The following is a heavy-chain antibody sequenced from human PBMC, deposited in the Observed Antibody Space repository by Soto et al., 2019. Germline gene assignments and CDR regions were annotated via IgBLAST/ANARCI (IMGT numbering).Heavy chain of an antibody. CDR1: GGSFSDSY. Sequence: LSLTCAVFGGSFSDSYWSWIRQSPEKGLEWIGEITNSGSTYYNPSLKSRVTISGDTSKNQFSLEMRSVTAADTAVYFCARGRTAIATRWFDSWGQGTLVTVSS. CDR3: ARGRTAIATRWFDS. V-gene: IGHV4-34*01. J-gene: IGHJ5*01. CDR2: ITNSGST. D-gene: IGHD1-1*01.